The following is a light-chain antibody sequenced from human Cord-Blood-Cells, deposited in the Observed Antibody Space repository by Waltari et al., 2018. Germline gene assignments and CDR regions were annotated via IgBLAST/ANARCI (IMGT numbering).Light chain of an antibody. CDR1: SSTIGSNY. CDR3: AAWDDSLSGVV. CDR2: RNN. J-gene: IGLJ2*01. V-gene: IGLV1-47*01. Sequence: QSVLTQPPSASGTPGQRVTISCSGSSSTIGSNYVYWYQKLPGPAPKLLIYRNNQRPSGVPDRFAGSKSGTSASLAISGLRSEDEADYYCAAWDDSLSGVVFGGGTKLTVL.